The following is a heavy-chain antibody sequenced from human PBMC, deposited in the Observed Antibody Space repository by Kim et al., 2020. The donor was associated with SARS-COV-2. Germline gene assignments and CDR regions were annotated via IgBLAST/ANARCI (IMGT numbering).Heavy chain of an antibody. D-gene: IGHD6-13*01. CDR1: GFTVSSNY. V-gene: IGHV3-66*01. CDR2: IYSGDKT. Sequence: GGSLRLSCAASGFTVSSNYMSWLRQAPGKGLEWLSVIYSGDKTYYVESLKGTLTISRDNSKNTLYLQMSSLRVEDTAVYYCATNLAAAGVVWGQGTLVTV. J-gene: IGHJ4*02. CDR3: ATNLAAAGVV.